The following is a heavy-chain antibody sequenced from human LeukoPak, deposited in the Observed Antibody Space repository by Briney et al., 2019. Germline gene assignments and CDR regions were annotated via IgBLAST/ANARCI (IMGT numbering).Heavy chain of an antibody. CDR1: GFTFSSYA. CDR3: AKVYNPSLGELFGY. Sequence: GGSLRLSCAASGFTFSSYAMSWVRQAPGKGLEWVSAISGSGGSTYYADSVKGRFTVSRDNSKNTLYLQMNSLRAEDTAVYYCAKVYNPSLGELFGYWGQGTLVTVSS. V-gene: IGHV3-23*01. CDR2: ISGSGGST. D-gene: IGHD3-16*01. J-gene: IGHJ4*02.